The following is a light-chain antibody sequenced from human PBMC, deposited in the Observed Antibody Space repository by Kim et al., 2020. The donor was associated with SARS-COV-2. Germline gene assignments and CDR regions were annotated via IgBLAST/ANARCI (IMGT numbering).Light chain of an antibody. Sequence: SSELTQDPAVSVALGQTVRITCQGDSLGNYYASWYQQKPGQTPILVIYNKNDRPSGIPDRFSGSSSANTASLTITGAQAEDEADYYCSSRDNSRDQWMLGGGTQLTVL. J-gene: IGLJ3*02. CDR2: NKN. V-gene: IGLV3-19*01. CDR1: SLGNYY. CDR3: SSRDNSRDQWM.